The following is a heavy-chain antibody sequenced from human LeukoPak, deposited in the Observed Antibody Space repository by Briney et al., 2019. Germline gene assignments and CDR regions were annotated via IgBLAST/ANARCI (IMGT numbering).Heavy chain of an antibody. CDR2: IRYDGSNK. CDR1: GFTFSSYG. Sequence: HTGGSLRLSCAASGFTFSSYGMHWDRQAPGKVLEWVAFIRYDGSNKYYADSVKGRFTISRDNSKNTLYLQMNSLRAEDTAVYYCAKVAVAGIYFDYWGQGTLVTVSS. D-gene: IGHD6-19*01. V-gene: IGHV3-30*02. J-gene: IGHJ4*02. CDR3: AKVAVAGIYFDY.